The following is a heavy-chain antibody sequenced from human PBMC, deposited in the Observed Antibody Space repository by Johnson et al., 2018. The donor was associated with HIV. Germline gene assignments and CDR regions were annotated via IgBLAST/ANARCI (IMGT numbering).Heavy chain of an antibody. CDR1: GFTFSSYW. CDR2: IKQAGSEK. Sequence: EVQLVESGGGLVQPGGSLRLSCAASGFTFSSYWMSWVRQAPGKGLEWVANIKQAGSEKYYVDSVKDRLTISRAKGKNSLYLQMNSLTTEDTALYYCVRCYYDSGGYADAFDIWGQGTMVTVSS. J-gene: IGHJ3*02. V-gene: IGHV3-7*05. CDR3: VRCYYDSGGYADAFDI. D-gene: IGHD3-22*01.